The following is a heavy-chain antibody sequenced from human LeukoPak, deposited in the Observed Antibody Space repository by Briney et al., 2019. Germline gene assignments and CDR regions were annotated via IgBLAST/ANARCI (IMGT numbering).Heavy chain of an antibody. D-gene: IGHD3-22*01. CDR2: TSYDGSNK. V-gene: IGHV3-30-3*01. CDR3: ARDLSWYYNISHFPPQGEIFDY. CDR1: GFTFSSYA. J-gene: IGHJ4*02. Sequence: PGRSLRLSCAASGFTFSSYAIHWVRQAPGKGLEWVAVTSYDGSNKYYADSVKGRFTISRDNSKNTLYLQMDSLRAEDTAVYYCARDLSWYYNISHFPPQGEIFDYWGQGTLVTVSS.